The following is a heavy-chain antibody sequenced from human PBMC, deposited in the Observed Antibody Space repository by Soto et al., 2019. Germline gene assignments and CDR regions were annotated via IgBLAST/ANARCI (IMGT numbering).Heavy chain of an antibody. D-gene: IGHD3-22*01. CDR1: GFTFSDYY. V-gene: IGHV3-11*01. CDR2: ISSSDSIV. J-gene: IGHJ4*02. CDR3: ARDLGYYDSSGYFDY. Sequence: PGGSLRLSCAASGFTFSDYYMSWIRQAPGKGLEWVSYISSSDSIVSYVDSVKGRFTISRDNAKNSLYLQMNSLRAEDTAVYFCARDLGYYDSSGYFDYWGQGTLVTVSS.